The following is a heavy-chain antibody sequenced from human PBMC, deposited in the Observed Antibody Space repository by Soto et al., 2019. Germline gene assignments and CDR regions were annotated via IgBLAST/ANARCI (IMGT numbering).Heavy chain of an antibody. Sequence: ASETLSLTCTVSGGSVSSGNYHWSCIRQSPGKGLEWIGYIYYTGSTKYNPSLESRATISLDTSKNQFSLRLTSVTSADTAVYYCARGGSYGDFFDYWGQGAQVTVSS. J-gene: IGHJ4*02. CDR3: ARGGSYGDFFDY. V-gene: IGHV4-61*01. CDR1: GGSVSSGNYH. D-gene: IGHD4-17*01. CDR2: IYYTGST.